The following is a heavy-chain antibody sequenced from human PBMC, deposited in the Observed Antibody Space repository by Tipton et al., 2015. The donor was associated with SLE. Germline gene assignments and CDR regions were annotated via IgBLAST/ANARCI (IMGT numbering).Heavy chain of an antibody. J-gene: IGHJ5*02. V-gene: IGHV4-39*07. CDR1: GDFISSSRYS. D-gene: IGHD6-13*01. Sequence: TLSLTCTVSGDFISSSRYSWGWLRQPPGKGLEWIGEVSHTGRSNYNPSLKRRLTVSLDTSKNQFSLRLNSVTAADTAMYYCTRIGLVRAAADPWGQGTLVTVSS. CDR3: TRIGLVRAAADP. CDR2: VSHTGRS.